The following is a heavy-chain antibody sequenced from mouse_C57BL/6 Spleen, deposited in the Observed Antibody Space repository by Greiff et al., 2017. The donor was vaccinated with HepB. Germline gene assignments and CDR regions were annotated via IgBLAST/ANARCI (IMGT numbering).Heavy chain of an antibody. D-gene: IGHD2-1*01. Sequence: QVQLQQSGPELVKPGASVKISCKASGYAFSSSWMNWVKQRPGKGLEWIGRIYPGDGDTNYNGKFKGKATLTADKSSSTAYMQLSSLTSEDSAVYFCARPYGNYHYAMDYWGQGTSVTVSS. J-gene: IGHJ4*01. V-gene: IGHV1-82*01. CDR3: ARPYGNYHYAMDY. CDR2: IYPGDGDT. CDR1: GYAFSSSW.